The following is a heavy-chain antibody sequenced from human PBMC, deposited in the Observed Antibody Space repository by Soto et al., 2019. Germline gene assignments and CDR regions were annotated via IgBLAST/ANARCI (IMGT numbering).Heavy chain of an antibody. D-gene: IGHD6-19*01. Sequence: ASVKVSCKASGYTFTSYYMHWVRQAPGQGLEWMGIINPSGGSTSYAQKFQGRVTMTRDTSTSTVYMELSSLRSEDTAGYYCASLGIAVAGTDYFDYWGQGTLVTVSS. CDR3: ASLGIAVAGTDYFDY. J-gene: IGHJ4*02. CDR2: INPSGGST. V-gene: IGHV1-46*01. CDR1: GYTFTSYY.